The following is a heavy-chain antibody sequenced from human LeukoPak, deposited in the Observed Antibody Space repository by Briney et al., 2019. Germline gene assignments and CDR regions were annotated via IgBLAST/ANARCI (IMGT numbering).Heavy chain of an antibody. CDR1: GFTFSTYS. D-gene: IGHD3-22*01. J-gene: IGHJ4*02. Sequence: GGSLRLSCAASGFTFSTYSMNWVRQAPGKGLEWVSSISRSSNYKYYADSVKGRFTISRDNAKNSLYLQMNSLRAEDTALYYCASSRYDSSGYYGIIGYWGQGTLVTVSS. CDR2: ISRSSNYK. V-gene: IGHV3-21*01. CDR3: ASSRYDSSGYYGIIGY.